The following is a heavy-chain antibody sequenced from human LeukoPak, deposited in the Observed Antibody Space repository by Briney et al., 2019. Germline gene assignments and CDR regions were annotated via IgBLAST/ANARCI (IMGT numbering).Heavy chain of an antibody. CDR1: GGSISSYY. Sequence: SETLSLTCTVSGGSISSYYWSWIRQPPGKGLEWIGYIYYSGSTNYNPSLKSRVTISVDTSKNQFSLKLSSVTAADTAVYYCARVDRYYYDSSHFDYWGQGTLVTVSS. J-gene: IGHJ4*02. V-gene: IGHV4-59*12. D-gene: IGHD3-22*01. CDR2: IYYSGST. CDR3: ARVDRYYYDSSHFDY.